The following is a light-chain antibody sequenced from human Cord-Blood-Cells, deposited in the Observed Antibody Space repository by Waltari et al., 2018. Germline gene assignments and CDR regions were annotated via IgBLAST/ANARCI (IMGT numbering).Light chain of an antibody. Sequence: QSALTQPASVSGSPGQSLTISCTGTSSDAGGYNYVSWYQQHPGNAPKLMIYDASKRPSGVSNRFSGSKAGNTASLTISGLQAEDEADYYCSSYTSSSTWVFGGGTKLTVL. CDR2: DAS. J-gene: IGLJ3*02. CDR1: SSDAGGYNY. CDR3: SSYTSSSTWV. V-gene: IGLV2-14*01.